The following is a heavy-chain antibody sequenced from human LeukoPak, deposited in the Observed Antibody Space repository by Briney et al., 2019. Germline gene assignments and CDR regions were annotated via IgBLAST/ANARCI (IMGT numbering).Heavy chain of an antibody. CDR2: INSDGSST. Sequence: PGGSLRLSCAASGFTFSSYWMHWVRQAPGRGLVWVSRINSDGSSTSYADSVKGRFTISRDNAKNTLYLQMNSLGAEDTAVYYCAIHSNYYDSSGYYYRVYWGQGTLVTVSS. J-gene: IGHJ4*02. D-gene: IGHD3-22*01. V-gene: IGHV3-74*01. CDR3: AIHSNYYDSSGYYYRVY. CDR1: GFTFSSYW.